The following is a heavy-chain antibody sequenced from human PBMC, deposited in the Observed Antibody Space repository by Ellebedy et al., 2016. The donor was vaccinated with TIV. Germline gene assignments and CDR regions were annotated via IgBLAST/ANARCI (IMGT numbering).Heavy chain of an antibody. CDR2: MSGDGGVQ. J-gene: IGHJ4*02. CDR3: PYSSGWYKFDD. V-gene: IGHV3-30*04. D-gene: IGHD6-19*01. CDR1: GFTSSGYA. Sequence: GESLKISCAASGFTSSGYAMHWVRQSPGKGLEWVAFMSGDGGVQHYADSVKGRFTVSRDNSKNTLYLQMNSLRAEDTAVYYCPYSSGWYKFDDWGQGTLVTVSS.